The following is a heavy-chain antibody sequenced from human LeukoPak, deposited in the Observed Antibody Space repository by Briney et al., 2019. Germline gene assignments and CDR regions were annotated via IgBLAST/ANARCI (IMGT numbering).Heavy chain of an antibody. J-gene: IGHJ4*02. V-gene: IGHV3-33*01. CDR3: ARDSPSSGYSH. Sequence: GGSLRLSCAASGFTFSSYGMPWVRQAPGKGLEWVAVIWYDGSNKYYADSVKGRFTISRDNSKNTLYLQMNSLRAEDTAVYYCARDSPSSGYSHWGQGTLVTVSS. CDR1: GFTFSSYG. D-gene: IGHD3-22*01. CDR2: IWYDGSNK.